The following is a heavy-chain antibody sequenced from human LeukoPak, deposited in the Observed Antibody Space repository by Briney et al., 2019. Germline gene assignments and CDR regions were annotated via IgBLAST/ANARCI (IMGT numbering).Heavy chain of an antibody. CDR3: ARESVGVLLWFGETQGPHGMDV. CDR2: TYYRSKWYN. Sequence: SQTLSLTCAFSGDSVSSNSAAWNWIRQSPSRGLEWLGRTYYRSKWYNDYAVSVKSRITINPDTSKNQFSLQLNSVTPEDTAVYYCARESVGVLLWFGETQGPHGMDVWGQGTTVTVSS. CDR1: GDSVSSNSAA. D-gene: IGHD3-10*01. J-gene: IGHJ6*02. V-gene: IGHV6-1*01.